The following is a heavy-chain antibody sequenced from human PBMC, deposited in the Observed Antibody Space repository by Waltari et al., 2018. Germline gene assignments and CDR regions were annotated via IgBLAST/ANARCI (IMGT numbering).Heavy chain of an antibody. J-gene: IGHJ6*02. CDR3: VRLEDCTGPGGNCYSGDSFAMDV. CDR2: INHSGNT. V-gene: IGHV4-34*02. D-gene: IGHD2-8*02. Sequence: QVQLQQWGAGLLQPSETLSLTCAVYGGSFSGYYWGWIRQPSGKGLEWIGEINHSGNTNHNPSLRSRVTMLVDTSKSQFSLKLNSVTAADTAVYYCVRLEDCTGPGGNCYSGDSFAMDVWGQGTTVTVSS. CDR1: GGSFSGYY.